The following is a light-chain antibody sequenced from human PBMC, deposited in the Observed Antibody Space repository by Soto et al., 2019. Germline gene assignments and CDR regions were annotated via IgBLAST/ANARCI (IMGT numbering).Light chain of an antibody. CDR3: QQRSDWPLT. V-gene: IGKV3-11*01. CDR2: DAS. J-gene: IGKJ4*01. CDR1: QSVSSY. Sequence: EIVLTQSPTTLSLSPGERATLSCRASQSVSSYFAWYQQKPGQAPRLLIYDASTRAAGIPARFSGSGSGTDFNLTISSLEPEDFAVYYCQQRSDWPLTFGGGTKVEIK.